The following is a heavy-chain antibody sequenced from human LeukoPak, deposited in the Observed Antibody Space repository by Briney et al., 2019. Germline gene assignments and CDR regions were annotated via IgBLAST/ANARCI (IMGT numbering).Heavy chain of an antibody. CDR1: GGSFSGYY. CDR2: INHSGST. D-gene: IGHD2-15*01. CDR3: ASAPLGYCSGGSCYWDTGSRPHYFDY. J-gene: IGHJ4*02. Sequence: SETLSLTCAVYGGSFSGYYWSWIRQPPGKGMEWIGEINHSGSTNYNPSLKSRVTISVDTSKNQFSLKLSSVTAADTAVYYCASAPLGYCSGGSCYWDTGSRPHYFDYWGQGTLVTVSS. V-gene: IGHV4-34*01.